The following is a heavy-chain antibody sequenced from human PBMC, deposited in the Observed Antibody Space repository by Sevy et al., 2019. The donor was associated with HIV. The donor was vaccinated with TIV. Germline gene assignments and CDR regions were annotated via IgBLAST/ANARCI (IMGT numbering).Heavy chain of an antibody. D-gene: IGHD4-17*01. CDR2: ISWDGGST. CDR1: GFTFDDYT. J-gene: IGHJ4*02. CDR3: AKLGGNYGDYDDY. V-gene: IGHV3-43*01. Sequence: GGSLRLSCAASGFTFDDYTMHWVRQPPGKGLEWVSLISWDGGSTYYADSVKGRFTISRDNSKNSLFLQMNSLRSEDTAFYYCAKLGGNYGDYDDYWGQGTPVTVSS.